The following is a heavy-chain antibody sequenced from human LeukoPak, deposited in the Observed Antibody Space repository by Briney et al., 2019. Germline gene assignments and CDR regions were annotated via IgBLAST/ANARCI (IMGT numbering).Heavy chain of an antibody. V-gene: IGHV4-31*03. CDR1: GGSISSGGFY. J-gene: IGHJ4*02. CDR2: IYYSGTT. D-gene: IGHD5-18*01. Sequence: SQTLSLTCTVSGGSISSGGFYWSWIRQHPGKGLEWLGYIYYSGTTYYNPSLKRRVTFSVDTSKKQFSLTLSPVTAADTALYYCARGTTDGYSYGRFDYWGQGTLVTVSS. CDR3: ARGTTDGYSYGRFDY.